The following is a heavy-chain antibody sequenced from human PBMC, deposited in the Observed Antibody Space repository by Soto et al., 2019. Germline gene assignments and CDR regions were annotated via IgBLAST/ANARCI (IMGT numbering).Heavy chain of an antibody. Sequence: GGSLRLSCAASGLTFSNSAMNWVRQAPGKGLHWVSSISGSGGSTYYADSVKGRFTISRDNSKNTLFLQMSSQRAEDTAVYYCAKEAVSGWYYFDYWGPGTLVTVSS. CDR3: AKEAVSGWYYFDY. V-gene: IGHV3-23*01. CDR1: GLTFSNSA. D-gene: IGHD6-19*01. J-gene: IGHJ4*02. CDR2: ISGSGGST.